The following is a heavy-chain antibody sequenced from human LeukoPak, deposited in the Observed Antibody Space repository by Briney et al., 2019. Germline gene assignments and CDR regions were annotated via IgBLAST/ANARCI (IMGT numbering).Heavy chain of an antibody. CDR3: ARESPRGHDY. CDR2: VSYDGSDK. V-gene: IGHV3-30*03. CDR1: GFTFSSYG. J-gene: IGHJ4*02. D-gene: IGHD1-26*01. Sequence: GGSLRLSCAASGFTFSSYGMHWVRQAPGKGLEWVAAVSYDGSDKYYADSVKGRFTISRDNSKNMLYLQMNGLRAEDTAVYYCARESPRGHDYWGQGTLVTVSS.